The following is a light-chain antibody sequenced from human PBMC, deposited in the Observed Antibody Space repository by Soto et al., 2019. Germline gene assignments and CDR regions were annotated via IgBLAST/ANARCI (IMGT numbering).Light chain of an antibody. Sequence: DIRMTQSPSTLSASVGDRVTITCGASQSISAWLAWYQQKPGKAPKLLTYDASNLESGVPSRFSGGGSGTDFTLTISSLQPDDSATYYCQHYETYSSTFGQGTKVDI. CDR2: DAS. J-gene: IGKJ1*01. CDR3: QHYETYSST. V-gene: IGKV1-5*01. CDR1: QSISAW.